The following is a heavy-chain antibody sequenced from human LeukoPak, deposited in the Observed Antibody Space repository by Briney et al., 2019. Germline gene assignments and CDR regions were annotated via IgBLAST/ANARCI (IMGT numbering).Heavy chain of an antibody. CDR3: ARSTYYYDSSGHPDY. V-gene: IGHV4-4*02. CDR2: IYHSGST. J-gene: IGHJ4*02. Sequence: SETLSLTCAVSGGSISSSNWWSWVRQPPGKGLEWIGEIYHSGSTNYNPSLKSRVTISVDKSKNQFSLKLSSVTAADTAVYYCARSTYYYDSSGHPDYWGQGTLVTVSS. CDR1: GGSISSSNW. D-gene: IGHD3-22*01.